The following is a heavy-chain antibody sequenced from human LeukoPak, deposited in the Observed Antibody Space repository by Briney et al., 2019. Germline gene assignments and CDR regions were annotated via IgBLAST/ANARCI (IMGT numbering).Heavy chain of an antibody. CDR1: GLTFSSYA. CDR3: AKDLGKWLGQAFDI. V-gene: IGHV3-23*01. Sequence: GGSLRLSCAVSGLTFSSYAMGWARQAPGKGPEWVSTISANGGTTYYADSVKGRFTISRDSSKNTLYLQMNSLRAEDTAVYYCAKDLGKWLGQAFDIWGQGTMVTVSS. J-gene: IGHJ3*02. CDR2: ISANGGTT. D-gene: IGHD6-19*01.